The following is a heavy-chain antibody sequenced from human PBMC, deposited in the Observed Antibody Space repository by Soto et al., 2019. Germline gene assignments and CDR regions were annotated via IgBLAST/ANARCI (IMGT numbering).Heavy chain of an antibody. CDR2: ISAYNGNT. V-gene: IGHV1-18*01. J-gene: IGHJ6*02. Sequence: ASVKVSCKASGYTFTSYGISWVRQAPGQGLEWMGWISAYNGNTNYAQKLQGRVTMTTDTSTSTAYMELRSLRCGDTAEYYCARDILGYSYFPEYYYYDNDVWAQGTTDTVSS. CDR1: GYTFTSYG. CDR3: ARDILGYSYFPEYYYYDNDV. D-gene: IGHD5-18*01.